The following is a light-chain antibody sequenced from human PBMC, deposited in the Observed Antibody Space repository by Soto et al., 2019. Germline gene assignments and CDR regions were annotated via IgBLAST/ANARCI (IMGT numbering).Light chain of an antibody. CDR3: QQRYRWPET. J-gene: IGKJ1*01. CDR2: NAS. V-gene: IGKV3-11*01. Sequence: EIVLTQSPCTLSLSPGERATLSCRASQSVTNFLAWYQQKPGQSPSLLIYNASHRATGIPARFSGSGSGTDFTLTISSLEPEDFAVYYCQQRYRWPETFGQGTKVDIK. CDR1: QSVTNF.